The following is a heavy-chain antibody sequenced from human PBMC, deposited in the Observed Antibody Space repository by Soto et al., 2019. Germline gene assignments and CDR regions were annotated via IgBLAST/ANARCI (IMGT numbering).Heavy chain of an antibody. CDR2: ISAYNGNT. Sequence: QVQLVQSGAEVKKPGASVKVSCKSSGYTFTSYGISWVRQAPVQGLEWMGWISAYNGNTTYAQKLHGRVTKTTDTSTSTAYMELMSLRSDDTAVYYCASMYSRGWSYFYGMEVWCQGTTVTVS. J-gene: IGHJ6*02. V-gene: IGHV1-18*01. D-gene: IGHD6-19*01. CDR1: GYTFTSYG. CDR3: ASMYSRGWSYFYGMEV.